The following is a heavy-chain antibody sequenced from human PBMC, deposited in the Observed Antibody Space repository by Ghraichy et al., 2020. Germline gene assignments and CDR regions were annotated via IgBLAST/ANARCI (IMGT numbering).Heavy chain of an antibody. Sequence: SQTLSLTCDVSGGSVSSGDYYWSWVRPSPGKGLEWIGYIYNSGSTYYNPSLNSRVTMSLDTSKNQFSLNLISVAAPDTAVYYCARGPGYRYGPLGDWGQGTLVTVSS. V-gene: IGHV4-30-4*01. D-gene: IGHD5-18*01. CDR3: ARGPGYRYGPLGD. CDR1: GGSVSSGDYY. CDR2: IYNSGST. J-gene: IGHJ4*02.